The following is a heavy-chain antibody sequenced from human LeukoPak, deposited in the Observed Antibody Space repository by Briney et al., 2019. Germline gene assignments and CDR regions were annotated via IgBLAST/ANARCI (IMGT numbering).Heavy chain of an antibody. CDR1: GGTFSSYA. CDR2: IIPIFGTA. J-gene: IGHJ3*02. V-gene: IGHV1-69*01. D-gene: IGHD3-22*01. Sequence: SVKVSCKASGGTFSSYAISWVRQAPGQGLEWMGGIIPIFGTANYAQKFQGRVTITADESTSTAYMELSSLRSEDTAVYYCARVGYDSSGRNAFDIWGQGTMVTVSS. CDR3: ARVGYDSSGRNAFDI.